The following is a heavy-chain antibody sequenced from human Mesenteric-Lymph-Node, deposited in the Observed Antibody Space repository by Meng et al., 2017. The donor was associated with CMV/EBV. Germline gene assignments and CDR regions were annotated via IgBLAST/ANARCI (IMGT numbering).Heavy chain of an antibody. V-gene: IGHV3-73*01. CDR1: GLTVSGSA. CDR3: TRESLVGATGGY. CDR2: IRSRGYNYAT. D-gene: IGHD1-26*01. J-gene: IGHJ4*02. Sequence: GGSLRLSCAASGLTVSGSAMHWVRQASGKGLEWVGRIRSRGYNYATAYAASVKGRFTISRDDSKNTAYLQMNSLKIEDTAVYYCTRESLVGATGGYWGQGTLVTVSS.